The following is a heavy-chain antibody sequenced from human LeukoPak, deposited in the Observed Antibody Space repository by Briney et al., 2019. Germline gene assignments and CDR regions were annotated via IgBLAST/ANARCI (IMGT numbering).Heavy chain of an antibody. Sequence: LAGGSLRLSCAASGFTFSSYGMHWVRQAPGKGLEWVAVIWYDGSNKYYADSVKGRFTISRDNSKNTLYLQMNSLRAEDTAVYYCARRGVSSGYYYFQRPYYYYYYMDVWGKGTTVTVSS. CDR3: ARRGVSSGYYYFQRPYYYYYYMDV. V-gene: IGHV3-33*01. D-gene: IGHD3-22*01. CDR2: IWYDGSNK. CDR1: GFTFSSYG. J-gene: IGHJ6*03.